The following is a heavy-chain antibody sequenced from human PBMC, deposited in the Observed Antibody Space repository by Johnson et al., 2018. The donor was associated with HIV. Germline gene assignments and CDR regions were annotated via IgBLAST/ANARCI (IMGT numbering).Heavy chain of an antibody. CDR1: GFTFSSYG. Sequence: QVQLVESGGGVVQPGGSLRLSCAASGFTFSSYGMHWVRQAPGKGLEWVAFIRYDGSNKYYADSVKGRFTISRDNSKNTLYVQMISLRAEDTAVYYCAKERSPYYNFWGGSAGNDAFDIWGQGTMVTCSS. CDR2: IRYDGSNK. D-gene: IGHD3-3*01. J-gene: IGHJ3*02. CDR3: AKERSPYYNFWGGSAGNDAFDI. V-gene: IGHV3-30*02.